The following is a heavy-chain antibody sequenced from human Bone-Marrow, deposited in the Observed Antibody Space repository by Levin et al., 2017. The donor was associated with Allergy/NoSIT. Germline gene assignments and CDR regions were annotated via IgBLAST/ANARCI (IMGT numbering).Heavy chain of an antibody. CDR1: GYTFTSFG. CDR3: AGDHSPFTLVQGISGYYYYLDV. V-gene: IGHV1-18*01. CDR2: ISVYNGDT. J-gene: IGHJ6*03. D-gene: IGHD3-10*01. Sequence: GGSLRLSCRASGYTFTSFGISWVRQAPGQGLEWMGGISVYNGDTKYAQNFQGRVTMTTDTSTTTAYMELRSLRSDDTAIYYCAGDHSPFTLVQGISGYYYYLDVWGKGTTVTVSS.